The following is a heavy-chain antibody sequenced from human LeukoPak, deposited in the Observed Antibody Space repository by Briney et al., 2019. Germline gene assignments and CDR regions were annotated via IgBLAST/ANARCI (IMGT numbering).Heavy chain of an antibody. CDR1: GFSSSDYY. Sequence: GGSLLLSCAASGFSSSDYYMSWIRQAPGRGREWVSAILAGGDTTVYADGVRGRFTISRDNSNHALYLQMNALRADDTAVYYCARDTNGDYIGAFDFWGQGTMVSVSS. V-gene: IGHV3-23*01. J-gene: IGHJ3*01. CDR3: ARDTNGDYIGAFDF. CDR2: ILAGGDTT. D-gene: IGHD4-17*01.